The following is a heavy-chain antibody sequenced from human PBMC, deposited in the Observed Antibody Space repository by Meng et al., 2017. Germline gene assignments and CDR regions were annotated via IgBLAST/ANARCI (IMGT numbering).Heavy chain of an antibody. J-gene: IGHJ4*02. CDR1: GGSISSSSYY. CDR3: AREPRGYSGYVSGY. D-gene: IGHD5-12*01. V-gene: IGHV4-39*07. CDR2: IYYSGGT. Sequence: SETLSLTCTVSGGSISSSSYYWGWIRQPPGKGLEWIGSIYYSGGTYYNPSLKSRVTISVDTSKNQFSLKLSSVTAADTAVYYCAREPRGYSGYVSGYWGQGTLVTVSS.